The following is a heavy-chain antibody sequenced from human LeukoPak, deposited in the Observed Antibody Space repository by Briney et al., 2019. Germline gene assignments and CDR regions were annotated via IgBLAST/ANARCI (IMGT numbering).Heavy chain of an antibody. CDR3: AREPDA. CDR2: VHHTGRA. J-gene: IGHJ5*02. CDR1: GDSISGSNYH. Sequence: SETLSLTCTVSGDSISGSNYHWGWISQPPGKGLEWLGTVHHTGRAFYNPSLRGRTTVSVDTSKNEFSLKLTSVTAADTAVYYCAREPDAWGQGILVIVSS. V-gene: IGHV4-39*07.